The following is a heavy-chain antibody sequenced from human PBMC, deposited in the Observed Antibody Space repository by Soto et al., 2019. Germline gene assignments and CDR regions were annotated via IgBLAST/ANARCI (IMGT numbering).Heavy chain of an antibody. D-gene: IGHD1-26*01. CDR1: GRTFLISA. V-gene: IGHV1-69*06. CDR2: IIPILGTI. Sequence: QVHLVQAGAEVKTPGSSVRVSCKTAGRTFLISAIAWVRHAPGQGLEWMGGIIPILGTIHIAQNFQGRVNFTADRSTSTAYMDLASLSSEDTATYFCARGKEWEQPSNHYYFYYWGQGSQVIVSS. J-gene: IGHJ4*02. CDR3: ARGKEWEQPSNHYYFYY.